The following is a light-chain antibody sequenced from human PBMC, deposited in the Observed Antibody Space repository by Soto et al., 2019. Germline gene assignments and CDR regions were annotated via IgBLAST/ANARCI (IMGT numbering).Light chain of an antibody. CDR1: QSISSW. J-gene: IGKJ2*01. CDR3: QQYNSYSSYT. CDR2: DAS. Sequence: DIQMTQSPSTLSASVGDRVTITCRASQSISSWLAWYQQQPGKAPKLLIYDASSLESGVPSRFSGGGSGTEFTRTISSLQPDDFATYYCQQYNSYSSYTFGQETKLEI. V-gene: IGKV1-5*01.